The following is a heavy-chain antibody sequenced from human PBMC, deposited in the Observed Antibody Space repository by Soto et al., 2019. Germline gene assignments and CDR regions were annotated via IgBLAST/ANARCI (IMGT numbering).Heavy chain of an antibody. D-gene: IGHD3-16*01. J-gene: IGHJ4*02. CDR1: GGSITTSY. Sequence: LSLTCTVSGGSITTSYWSWIRQPPGNGLEWIGYIYHSGSTNYNPSLNSRVTISIDTSKNQFSLRLSSVTAADAAVYYCARGALGGAFDYWGQGALVTVSS. V-gene: IGHV4-59*01. CDR3: ARGALGGAFDY. CDR2: IYHSGST.